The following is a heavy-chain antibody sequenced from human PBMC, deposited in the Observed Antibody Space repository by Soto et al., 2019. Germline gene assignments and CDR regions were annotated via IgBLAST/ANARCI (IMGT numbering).Heavy chain of an antibody. Sequence: PGGSLRLSCSGSGFTVSSFGMHWVRQAPGKGLEHVSTLSSNGIGTYYADSVKGRFTFSRDTSKNTLYLQMSSLRTEDTAVYYCVKDMGQAAVGLNYYYYGMDVWGQGTAVTVSS. D-gene: IGHD6-13*01. V-gene: IGHV3-64D*06. CDR2: LSSNGIGT. CDR1: GFTVSSFG. CDR3: VKDMGQAAVGLNYYYYGMDV. J-gene: IGHJ6*02.